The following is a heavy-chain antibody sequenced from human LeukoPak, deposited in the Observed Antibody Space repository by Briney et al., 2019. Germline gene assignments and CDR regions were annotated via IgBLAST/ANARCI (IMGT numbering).Heavy chain of an antibody. CDR1: GFTFGDYA. CDR2: IRSKAYCGTT. D-gene: IGHD2-15*01. V-gene: IGHV3-49*04. J-gene: IGHJ4*02. Sequence: GGSLRLSCTASGFTFGDYAMSWVRQAPGKGLEWVGFIRSKAYCGTTEYAASVKGRFTISRDDSKSIAYLQMNSLKTEDTAVYYCTRADIVVVVAAIDFDYWGQGTLVTVSS. CDR3: TRADIVVVVAAIDFDY.